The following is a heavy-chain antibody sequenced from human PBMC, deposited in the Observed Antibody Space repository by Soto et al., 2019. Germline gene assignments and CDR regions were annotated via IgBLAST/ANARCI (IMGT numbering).Heavy chain of an antibody. D-gene: IGHD6-19*01. J-gene: IGHJ5*02. Sequence: PSETLSLTCTVSGGSISSRSYYWGWIRQPPGKGLEWIGYIYYSGSTNYTPSLKSRVTISVDTSKNQFSLKLSSVTAADAAVYYCARVGAAVAGLPPWFDPWGQGTLVTVS. CDR2: IYYSGST. CDR1: GGSISSRSYY. V-gene: IGHV4-61*05. CDR3: ARVGAAVAGLPPWFDP.